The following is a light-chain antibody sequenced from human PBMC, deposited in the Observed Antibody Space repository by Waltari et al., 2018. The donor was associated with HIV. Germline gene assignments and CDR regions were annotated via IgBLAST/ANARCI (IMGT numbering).Light chain of an antibody. CDR3: ASWDDSLKGVI. J-gene: IGLJ2*01. CDR1: NSNIGSHP. Sequence: QSVLTQPPSASGTPGQRVTISCSGSNSNIGSHPVSWYQQLPETAPNLLIKSTNQRPSGVPDRFSASKSGTSASLAISGLQSDDESEYYCASWDDSLKGVIFGGGTTLTVV. V-gene: IGLV1-44*01. CDR2: STN.